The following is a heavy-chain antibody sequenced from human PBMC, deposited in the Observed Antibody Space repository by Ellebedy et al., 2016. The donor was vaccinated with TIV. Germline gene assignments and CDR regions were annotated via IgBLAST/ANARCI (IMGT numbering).Heavy chain of an antibody. D-gene: IGHD1-26*01. CDR2: LSRSGDST. Sequence: GESLKISCAASGFTFSNYALSWVRQAPGKGLEWVSALSRSGDSTSYADSVKGRFTISRGNSRSTLYLQMNSLRAEDSAVYYCAKDMVFGDGKWEIDVWGQGTTVTVSS. CDR3: AKDMVFGDGKWEIDV. CDR1: GFTFSNYA. J-gene: IGHJ6*02. V-gene: IGHV3-23*01.